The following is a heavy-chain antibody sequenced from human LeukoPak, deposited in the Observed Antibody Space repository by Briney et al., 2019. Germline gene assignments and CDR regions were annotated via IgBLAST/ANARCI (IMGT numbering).Heavy chain of an antibody. V-gene: IGHV3-9*01. CDR3: AGGLWYASGSDY. CDR1: GFTFDDYA. Sequence: GGSLRLSCAASGFTFDDYAMHWVRHAPGKGLEWVSGIGWNSGSIVYADSVKGRFTISRDNAKNSLYLQMNSLRAEDTAVYYCAGGLWYASGSDYWGQGTLVTVSS. J-gene: IGHJ4*02. CDR2: IGWNSGSI. D-gene: IGHD3-10*01.